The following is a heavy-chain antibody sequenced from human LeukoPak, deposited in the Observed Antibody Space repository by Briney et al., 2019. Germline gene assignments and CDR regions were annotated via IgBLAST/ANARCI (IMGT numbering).Heavy chain of an antibody. D-gene: IGHD1-26*01. CDR2: IIPIFGTA. J-gene: IGHJ6*02. V-gene: IGHV1-69*13. Sequence: ASVTVSCTASGYTFTSYYIHWVRQAPGQGLEWMGGIIPIFGTANYAQKFQGRVTITADESTSTAYMELSSLRSEDTAVYYCARRSSEVYYYGMDVWGQGTTVTVSS. CDR1: GYTFTSYY. CDR3: ARRSSEVYYYGMDV.